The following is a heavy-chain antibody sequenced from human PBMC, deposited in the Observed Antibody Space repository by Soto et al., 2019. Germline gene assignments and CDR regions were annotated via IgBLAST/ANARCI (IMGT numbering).Heavy chain of an antibody. CDR3: ARARTYSSGWGGGY. J-gene: IGHJ4*02. D-gene: IGHD6-19*01. Sequence: QVQLVQSGAEVKKPGASVKVSCKASGYTFSNYAISWVRQAPGQGLEWMGWISGYNGNTNYAEKLQGRVTMTTDTSTRTAYLERRSLRADDTDGYYWARARTYSSGWGGGYWGQGTLVTVSS. V-gene: IGHV1-18*01. CDR2: ISGYNGNT. CDR1: GYTFSNYA.